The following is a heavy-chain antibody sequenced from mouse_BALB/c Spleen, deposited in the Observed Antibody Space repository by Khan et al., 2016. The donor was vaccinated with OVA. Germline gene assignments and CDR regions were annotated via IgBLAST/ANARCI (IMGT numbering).Heavy chain of an antibody. Sequence: QVQLKQSGTELARPGASVKLSCKASGYTFIDYNINWVKQRTGQGLEWIGEISPGSGNTYYNEKFKGKATLTADKSSSTAYMQLSSLTSEDSAVYFCAREWGSWFTYWGQGTLVTVSA. CDR1: GYTFIDYN. CDR3: AREWGSWFTY. CDR2: ISPGSGNT. J-gene: IGHJ3*01. D-gene: IGHD1-3*01. V-gene: IGHV1-77*01.